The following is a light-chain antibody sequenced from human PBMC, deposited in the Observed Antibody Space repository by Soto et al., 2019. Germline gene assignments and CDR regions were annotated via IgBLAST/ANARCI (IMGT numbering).Light chain of an antibody. Sequence: DIRMTQAPSSVSASVGDTVTSTCRASQPINDLLAWYQQKREKAPKLLIYSASTLDTGVPSRFRGSASGTDFTLTISSLQPEELATYYCQQAPSLPLTFGGGTPVEI. V-gene: IGKV1-12*01. CDR2: SAS. CDR1: QPINDL. J-gene: IGKJ4*01. CDR3: QQAPSLPLT.